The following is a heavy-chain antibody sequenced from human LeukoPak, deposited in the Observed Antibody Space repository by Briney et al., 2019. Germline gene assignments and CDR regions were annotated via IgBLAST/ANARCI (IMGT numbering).Heavy chain of an antibody. CDR1: GFTFSGSA. D-gene: IGHD3-16*02. J-gene: IGHJ4*02. V-gene: IGHV3-73*01. CDR3: TRLSDDYVWGSYRGLDY. Sequence: GGSLRLSCAASGFTFSGSAMHWVRQASGKGLEGVGRIRSKANSYATAYAASVKGRFTISRDDSKNTAYLQMNSLKTEDTAVYYCTRLSDDYVWGSYRGLDYWGQGTLVTVSS. CDR2: IRSKANSYAT.